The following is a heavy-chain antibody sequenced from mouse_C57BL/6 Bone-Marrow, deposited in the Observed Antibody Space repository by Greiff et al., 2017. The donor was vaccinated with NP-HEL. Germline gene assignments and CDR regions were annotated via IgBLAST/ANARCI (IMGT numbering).Heavy chain of an antibody. Sequence: QVQLQQPGAELVMPGASVKLSCKASGYTFTSYWMHWVKQRPGQGLEWIGEIDPSDSYTNYNQKFTGKSTLTVDKSSSTAFMQLSSLTSEDSAVYYCARDGSSPAWFAYWGQGTLVTVSA. J-gene: IGHJ3*01. D-gene: IGHD1-1*01. CDR3: ARDGSSPAWFAY. V-gene: IGHV1-69*01. CDR2: IDPSDSYT. CDR1: GYTFTSYW.